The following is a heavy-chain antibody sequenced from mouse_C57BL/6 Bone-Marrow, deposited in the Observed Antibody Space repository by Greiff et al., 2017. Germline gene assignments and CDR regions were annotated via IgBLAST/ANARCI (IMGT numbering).Heavy chain of an antibody. CDR3: ARRDYGSSWGYFDV. Sequence: EVMLVESGGGLVQPGGSLKLSCAASGFTFSDYYMYWVRQTPEKRLEWVAYISNGGGSTYYPDTVKGRFTISRDNAKNTLYLQMSRLKSEDTAMYYCARRDYGSSWGYFDVWGTETTVIVSS. D-gene: IGHD1-1*01. V-gene: IGHV5-12*01. CDR1: GFTFSDYY. CDR2: ISNGGGST. J-gene: IGHJ1*03.